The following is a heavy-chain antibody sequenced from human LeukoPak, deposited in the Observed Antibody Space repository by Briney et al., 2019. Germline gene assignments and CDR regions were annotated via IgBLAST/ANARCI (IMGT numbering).Heavy chain of an antibody. Sequence: GGSLRLSCAASGFTFINAWMAWVRQAPGKGLEWVAFIRSDGSNKYYADSVKGRFTISRDNSKLYLQMNSLRAEDTAVYYCAKKGYSNGWRDSYYFDCWGQGTLVTVSS. CDR2: IRSDGSNK. CDR1: GFTFINAW. V-gene: IGHV3-30*02. J-gene: IGHJ4*02. D-gene: IGHD6-19*01. CDR3: AKKGYSNGWRDSYYFDC.